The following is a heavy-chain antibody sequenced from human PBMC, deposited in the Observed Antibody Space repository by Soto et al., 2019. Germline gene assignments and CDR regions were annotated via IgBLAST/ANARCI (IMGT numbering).Heavy chain of an antibody. J-gene: IGHJ6*03. CDR2: MNPNSDNT. CDR1: GYTFTSYD. V-gene: IGHV1-8*01. Sequence: ASVKVSCKASGYTFTSYDINWVRQATGQRLEWMGWMNPNSDNTGYAQKFQSRVTMTRNTSISTANMELSSLRSEDTAVYYCARGGSWRYYYYYYMDVWGKGTTVTVSS. D-gene: IGHD3-10*01. CDR3: ARGGSWRYYYYYYMDV.